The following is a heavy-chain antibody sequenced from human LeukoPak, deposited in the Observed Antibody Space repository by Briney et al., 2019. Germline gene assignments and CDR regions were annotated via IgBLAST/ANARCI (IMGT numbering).Heavy chain of an antibody. J-gene: IGHJ6*03. CDR2: ISSSSSTI. Sequence: GGSLRLSCAASGFTFSSYSINWVRQAPGKGLEWVSYISSSSSTIYYADSVKGRFTISRDNAKNSLYLQMNSLRDEDTAVYYCARSPGHGAFYYYYYYMDVWGKGTPVTVSS. D-gene: IGHD3-10*01. CDR1: GFTFSSYS. V-gene: IGHV3-48*02. CDR3: ARSPGHGAFYYYYYYMDV.